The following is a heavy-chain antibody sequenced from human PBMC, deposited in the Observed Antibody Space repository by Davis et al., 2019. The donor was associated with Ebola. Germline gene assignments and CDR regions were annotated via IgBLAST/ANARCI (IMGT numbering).Heavy chain of an antibody. J-gene: IGHJ4*02. CDR1: GGSLSGYY. CDR2: VSQSGGA. Sequence: SETLSLTCAVYGGSLSGYYWTWIRQSPGKGLEWIGEVSQSGGASYNPSLTSRVTISVDSSTNHLSLRLTSVTAADTAVYYCARGLYGRRLRFWGQGTLVTVSS. V-gene: IGHV4-34*01. CDR3: ARGLYGRRLRF. D-gene: IGHD3-10*01.